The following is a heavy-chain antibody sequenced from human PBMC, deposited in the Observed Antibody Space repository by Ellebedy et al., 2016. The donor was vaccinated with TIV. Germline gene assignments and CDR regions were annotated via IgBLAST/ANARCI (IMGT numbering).Heavy chain of an antibody. CDR2: IYYSGSTI. J-gene: IGHJ3*02. V-gene: IGHV4-59*08. CDR1: SGSISSSY. CDR3: ARLRSRAEPFDI. Sequence: MPSETLSLTCTVSSGSISSSYWSWIRQPPGKGLEWIAYIYYSGSTINYNPSLESRVTISVDTSKNLFSLKLSSVTAADTAVYYCARLRSRAEPFDIWGLGTMVSVSS. D-gene: IGHD6-19*01.